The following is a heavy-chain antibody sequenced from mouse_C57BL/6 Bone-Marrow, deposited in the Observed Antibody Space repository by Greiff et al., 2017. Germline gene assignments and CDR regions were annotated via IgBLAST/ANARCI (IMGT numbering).Heavy chain of an antibody. CDR3: ARGWLLKVDY. CDR1: GYTFTDYY. J-gene: IGHJ2*01. D-gene: IGHD2-3*01. CDR2: INPNNGGT. Sequence: VQLKQSGPELVKPGASVKITCKASGYTFTDYYMNWVKQSPGKSLEWIGDINPNNGGTSNNQKFKGKATLTVDKSSSTAYMELRSMTSEDSAVYYCARGWLLKVDYWGQGTTLTVSS. V-gene: IGHV1-26*01.